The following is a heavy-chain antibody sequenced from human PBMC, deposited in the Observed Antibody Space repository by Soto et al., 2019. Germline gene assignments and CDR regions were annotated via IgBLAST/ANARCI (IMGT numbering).Heavy chain of an antibody. CDR2: RKQDGSEI. J-gene: IGHJ4*02. CDR3: ARDYYGSGSYYPKFSDY. CDR1: GFTFSSYW. Sequence: PGGSLRLSCAASGFTFSSYWISRGRQAPGKGLEGVANRKQDGSEIYYADSMKGRFTISRDNAKNSLYLQMNSLRAENTAVYYCARDYYGSGSYYPKFSDYWGQGT. D-gene: IGHD3-10*01. V-gene: IGHV3-7*04.